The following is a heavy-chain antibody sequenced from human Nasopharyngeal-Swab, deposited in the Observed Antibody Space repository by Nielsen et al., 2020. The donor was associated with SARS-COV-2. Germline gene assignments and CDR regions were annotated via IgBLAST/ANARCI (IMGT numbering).Heavy chain of an antibody. Sequence: GESLKISCAASGFTFSSYGMHWVRQAPGKGLEWVTLISYDGSDKYYADSVKGRFTISRDNAKNTLYLQMDSLRAEDTAVYYCARDVGGRDNYWGQGALVTVSS. CDR1: GFTFSSYG. CDR2: ISYDGSDK. CDR3: ARDVGGRDNY. V-gene: IGHV3-30*03. J-gene: IGHJ4*02. D-gene: IGHD2-15*01.